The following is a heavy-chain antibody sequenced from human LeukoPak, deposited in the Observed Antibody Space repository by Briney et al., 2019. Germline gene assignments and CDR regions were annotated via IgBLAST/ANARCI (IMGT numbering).Heavy chain of an antibody. CDR2: IYYSGST. D-gene: IGHD3-22*01. J-gene: IGHJ4*02. CDR3: AATYYYDSSGQPVFDY. V-gene: IGHV4-59*01. Sequence: SETLSLTCTVSGGSIGSYYWSWIRQPPGKGLEWIGYIYYSGSTNYNPSLKSRVTISVDTSKNQFSLKLSSVTAADTAVYYCAATYYYDSSGQPVFDYWGQGTLVAVSS. CDR1: GGSIGSYY.